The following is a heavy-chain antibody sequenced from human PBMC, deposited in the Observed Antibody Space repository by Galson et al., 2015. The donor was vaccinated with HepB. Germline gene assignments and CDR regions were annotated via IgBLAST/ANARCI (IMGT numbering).Heavy chain of an antibody. D-gene: IGHD2-2*01. V-gene: IGHV3-73*01. CDR2: IRSKANSYAT. J-gene: IGHJ4*02. CDR3: TTRYCSSTSCYPDY. CDR1: GFTFSGSA. Sequence: SLRLSCAASGFTFSGSAMHWVRQASGKGLEWVGRIRSKANSYATTYAASVKGRSTISRDDSKNTAYLQMNSLNTEDTAVYYCTTRYCSSTSCYPDYWGQGTLVTVSS.